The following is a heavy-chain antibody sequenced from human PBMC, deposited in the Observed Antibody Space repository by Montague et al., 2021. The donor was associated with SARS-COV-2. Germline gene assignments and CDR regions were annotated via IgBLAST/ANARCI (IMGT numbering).Heavy chain of an antibody. D-gene: IGHD6-19*01. CDR2: IYYSGGT. CDR1: GGSISSSSYY. J-gene: IGHJ3*02. V-gene: IGHV4-39*01. CDR3: ARQENSSGWFKPDAFDI. Sequence: SETLSLTCTVLGGSISSSSYYWGWIRQPPGKGLEWIGSIYYSGGTYYNPSLKSRVTISVDTSKNQFSLKLSSVTAADTAVYYCARQENSSGWFKPDAFDIWGQGTMVTVSS.